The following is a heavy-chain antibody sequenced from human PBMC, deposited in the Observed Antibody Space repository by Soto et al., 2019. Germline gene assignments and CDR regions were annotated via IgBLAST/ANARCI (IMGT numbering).Heavy chain of an antibody. CDR1: GFTFSSYG. CDR2: ISYDGSNK. D-gene: IGHD4-4*01. Sequence: PGGSLRLSCAASGFTFSSYGMHWVRQAPGKGLEWVAVISYDGSNKYYADSVKGRFTISRDNSKNTLYLQMNSLRAEDTAVYYCAKWAVTSWYYYYGMDVWGQGTTVTVSS. CDR3: AKWAVTSWYYYYGMDV. V-gene: IGHV3-30*18. J-gene: IGHJ6*02.